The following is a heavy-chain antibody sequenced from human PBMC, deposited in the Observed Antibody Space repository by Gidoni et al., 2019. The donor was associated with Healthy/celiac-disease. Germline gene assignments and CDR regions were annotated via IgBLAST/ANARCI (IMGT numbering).Heavy chain of an antibody. V-gene: IGHV3-33*01. J-gene: IGHJ4*02. CDR1: GFTFSSYG. D-gene: IGHD3-22*01. CDR3: ARDLQITMMVGLWDY. CDR2: IWYDGSNK. Sequence: QVQLVESGGGVVQPGRSLRLSCAASGFTFSSYGMHWVRQAPGKGLEWVAVIWYDGSNKYYADSVKGRFTISRDNSKNTLYLQMNSLRAEDTAVYYCARDLQITMMVGLWDYWGQGTLVTVSS.